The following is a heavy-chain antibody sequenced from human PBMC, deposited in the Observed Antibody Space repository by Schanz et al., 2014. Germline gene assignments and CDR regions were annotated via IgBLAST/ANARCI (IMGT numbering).Heavy chain of an antibody. V-gene: IGHV3-23*01. Sequence: EVQLLESGGGLVQPGGSLRLSCAASGFTFSDYAMCWVRQAPGKGLEWVSAISGGGGTTYYADSVKGRFTVSRDNAKNSVYLQMNGLRVEDTAVYYCARPALWFGDNCFDPWGQGTLVTVSS. J-gene: IGHJ5*02. CDR3: ARPALWFGDNCFDP. CDR2: ISGGGGTT. CDR1: GFTFSDYA. D-gene: IGHD3-10*01.